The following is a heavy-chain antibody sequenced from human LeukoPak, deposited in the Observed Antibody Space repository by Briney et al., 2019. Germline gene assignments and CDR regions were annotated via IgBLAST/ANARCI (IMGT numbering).Heavy chain of an antibody. CDR1: GFSLRTSGVG. CDR2: IYWNDDK. D-gene: IGHD2-2*01. J-gene: IGHJ4*02. Sequence: SGHTLVNPTQTLTLTCTFSGFSLRTSGVGVGWIRQPPGKALEWLAIIYWNDDKRSSPSLKTRLTITKDTSKNQVVLTMTNMDPVDTATYYCVHFSGASSAFDYWGRGSLVTVSS. CDR3: VHFSGASSAFDY. V-gene: IGHV2-5*01.